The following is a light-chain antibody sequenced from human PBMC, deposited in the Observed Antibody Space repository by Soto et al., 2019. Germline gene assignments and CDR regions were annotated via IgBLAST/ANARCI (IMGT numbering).Light chain of an antibody. CDR3: TSWTTSTTMI. V-gene: IGLV2-14*03. Sequence: QSVLTQPASVSGSPGQSITISCTGTSSDIGAYNFVSWYQQHPGKAPKLMLYDVNIRPSGVSNRFSGSKSGNTASLTISGLQAEDEDDYYCTSWTTSTTMIFDGGTKLTVL. J-gene: IGLJ2*01. CDR2: DVN. CDR1: SSDIGAYNF.